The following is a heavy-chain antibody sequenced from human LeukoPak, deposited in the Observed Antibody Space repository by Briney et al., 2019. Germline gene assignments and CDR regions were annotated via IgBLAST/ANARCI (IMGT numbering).Heavy chain of an antibody. CDR3: AREDSSTSCFDY. Sequence: SETLSLTCTVSGGSISSYYRSWIRQPAGKGLEWIGRIYTSGSTNYNPSLKSRVTMSVDTSKNQFSLKLSSVTAADTAVYYCAREDSSTSCFDYWGQGTLVTVSS. CDR1: GGSISSYY. CDR2: IYTSGST. V-gene: IGHV4-4*07. D-gene: IGHD2-2*01. J-gene: IGHJ4*02.